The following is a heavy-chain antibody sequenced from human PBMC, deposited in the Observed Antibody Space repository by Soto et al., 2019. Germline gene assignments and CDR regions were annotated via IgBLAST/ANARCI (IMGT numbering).Heavy chain of an antibody. CDR1: GGTFSSYA. Sequence: QVQLVQSGAEVKKPGSSVKVSCKASGGTFSSYAISWVRQAPGQGLEWMGGIIPIFGKAINAQKFKGRVTITTDESTSTAYMELISLRSEDTAVYYFARERDIVVVVAAAPRYYYGMDVWGQGTTVTVSS. D-gene: IGHD2-15*01. CDR2: IIPIFGKA. V-gene: IGHV1-69*01. CDR3: ARERDIVVVVAAAPRYYYGMDV. J-gene: IGHJ6*02.